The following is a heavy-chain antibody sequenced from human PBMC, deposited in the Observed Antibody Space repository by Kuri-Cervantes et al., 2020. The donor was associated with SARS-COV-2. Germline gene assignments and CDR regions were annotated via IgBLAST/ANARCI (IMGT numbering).Heavy chain of an antibody. Sequence: ESLKISCTVSGYSISRGYYWGWIRQPPGKGLEWIASIYHSGSTYDNPSLKSRVTISVDTSKNQFSLKLSSVTAADTAVYYCAREGAISGAFDIWGQGTMVTVSS. V-gene: IGHV4-38-2*02. J-gene: IGHJ3*02. CDR3: AREGAISGAFDI. CDR1: GYSISRGYY. D-gene: IGHD2-2*01. CDR2: IYHSGST.